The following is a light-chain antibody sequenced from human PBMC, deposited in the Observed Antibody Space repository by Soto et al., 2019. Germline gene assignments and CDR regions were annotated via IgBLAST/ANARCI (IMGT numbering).Light chain of an antibody. CDR3: QQYSTSPYT. J-gene: IGKJ5*01. CDR1: QSISVTY. Sequence: EIVLTQSPGTLSLSPGESATLSCRASQSISVTYLAWYQQKPGQAPRLLIYTTSIRATGIPDRLSGSGSGTVFNLTISRLEPEDFAVYHCQQYSTSPYTFGQGTRLEIK. CDR2: TTS. V-gene: IGKV3-20*01.